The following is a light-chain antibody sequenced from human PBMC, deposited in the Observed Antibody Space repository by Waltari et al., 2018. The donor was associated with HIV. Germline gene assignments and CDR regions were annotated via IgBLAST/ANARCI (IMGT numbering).Light chain of an antibody. CDR3: QQSYTTLYT. Sequence: DIQMTQSPSSLSASVGDRVTITCRASQRINSYINWYQHKPGKAPKLLIYAASSLQSGVPSRFSGSGSGTDFTLTISSLQPEDFATYYCQQSYTTLYTFGQGTKLEI. V-gene: IGKV1-39*01. J-gene: IGKJ2*01. CDR1: QRINSY. CDR2: AAS.